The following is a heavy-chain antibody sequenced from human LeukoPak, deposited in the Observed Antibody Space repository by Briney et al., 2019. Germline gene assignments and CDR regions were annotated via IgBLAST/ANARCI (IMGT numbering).Heavy chain of an antibody. D-gene: IGHD1-26*01. J-gene: IGHJ4*02. CDR2: ISGSGGST. Sequence: KSGGSLRLSCAASGFTFSSYAMSWVRQAPGKGLEWVSGISGSGGSTYYADSVKGRFTISRGNSKNTLYLQMNSLRAEDTAVYYCAKAVGATLFDYWGQGTLVTVSS. V-gene: IGHV3-23*01. CDR1: GFTFSSYA. CDR3: AKAVGATLFDY.